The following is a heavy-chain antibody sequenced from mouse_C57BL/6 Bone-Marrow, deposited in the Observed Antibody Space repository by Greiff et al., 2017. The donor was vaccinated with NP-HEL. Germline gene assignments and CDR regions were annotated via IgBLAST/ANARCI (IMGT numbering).Heavy chain of an antibody. CDR1: GYTFTSYT. D-gene: IGHD1-1*01. CDR2: INPSSGYT. Sequence: QVQLKQSGAELARPGASVKMSCKASGYTFTSYTMHWVKQRPGQGLEWIGYINPSSGYTKYNQKFKDKATLTADKSSSTAYMQLSSLTSEDSAVYYCARVGVYYYGSSYRYFDVWGTGTTVTVSS. CDR3: ARVGVYYYGSSYRYFDV. V-gene: IGHV1-4*01. J-gene: IGHJ1*03.